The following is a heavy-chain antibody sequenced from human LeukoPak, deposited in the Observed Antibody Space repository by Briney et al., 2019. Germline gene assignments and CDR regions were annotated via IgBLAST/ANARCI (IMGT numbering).Heavy chain of an antibody. CDR3: ARWGPFRSGIRDY. Sequence: SETLSLTCAVYGGSFSGYYWSWIRQPPGKGLEWIGEINHSRSTNYNPSLKSRVTISVDTSKNQFSLKLSSVTAADTAVYYCARWGPFRSGIRDYWGQGTLVTVSS. CDR2: INHSRST. CDR1: GGSFSGYY. D-gene: IGHD3-10*01. V-gene: IGHV4-34*01. J-gene: IGHJ4*02.